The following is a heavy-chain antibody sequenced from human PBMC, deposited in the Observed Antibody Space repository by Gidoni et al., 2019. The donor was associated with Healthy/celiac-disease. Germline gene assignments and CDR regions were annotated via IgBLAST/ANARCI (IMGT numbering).Heavy chain of an antibody. D-gene: IGHD3-3*01. V-gene: IGHV3-48*01. CDR3: ARVRGDFWSGYPGYYFDY. CDR1: GFTFSSYS. J-gene: IGHJ4*02. Sequence: EVQLVESGGGLVQPGGSLRLSCAASGFTFSSYSMNWVRQAPGKGLEWVSYISSSSSTIYYADSVKGRFTISRDNAKNSLYLQMNSLRAEDTAVYYCARVRGDFWSGYPGYYFDYWGQGTLVTVSS. CDR2: ISSSSSTI.